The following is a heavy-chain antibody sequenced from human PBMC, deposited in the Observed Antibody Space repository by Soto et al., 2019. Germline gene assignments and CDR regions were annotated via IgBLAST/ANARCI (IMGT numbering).Heavy chain of an antibody. CDR3: AREPFLCSAGSCYSNWFDP. J-gene: IGHJ5*02. V-gene: IGHV4-61*01. CDR1: GGSVSSGTYY. Sequence: PSETLSLTCTVSGGSVSSGTYYWSLILQPPWKGLEWIGFISYSGTTNYNPSLKSRVTISVDTSKNQFSLNLRSVTAADAAVYYCAREPFLCSAGSCYSNWFDPWGQGTLVTVSS. CDR2: ISYSGTT. D-gene: IGHD2-15*01.